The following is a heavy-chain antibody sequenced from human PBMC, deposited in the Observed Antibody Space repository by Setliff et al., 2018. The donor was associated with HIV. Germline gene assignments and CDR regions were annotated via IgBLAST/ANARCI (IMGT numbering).Heavy chain of an antibody. D-gene: IGHD6-13*01. CDR2: VKQDGREK. V-gene: IGHV3-7*03. CDR1: GFSFSSYW. Sequence: GSLRLSCAASGFSFSSYWMSWVRQAPGKGLEWVANVKQDGREKYYVGSVKGRFTISRDNAKNSLYLQMNSLSLEDTALYYCVKDMGPIAAAGPFDSWGQGTLVTVSS. CDR3: VKDMGPIAAAGPFDS. J-gene: IGHJ4*02.